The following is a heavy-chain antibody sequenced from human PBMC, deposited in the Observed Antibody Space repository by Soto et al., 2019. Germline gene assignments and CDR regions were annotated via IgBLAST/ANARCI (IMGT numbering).Heavy chain of an antibody. CDR2: ISGSGGST. CDR3: AKDLLSSSGGFDY. CDR1: GFTFSSYA. V-gene: IGHV3-23*01. Sequence: EVQLLESGGGLVQPGGSLRLSCAASGFTFSSYAMSWVRQAAGKGLEWVSAISGSGGSTYYADSVKGRFTISRDNSKNTLYLQMNSLRAEDTAVYYCAKDLLSSSGGFDYWGQGTLVTVSS. D-gene: IGHD2-15*01. J-gene: IGHJ4*02.